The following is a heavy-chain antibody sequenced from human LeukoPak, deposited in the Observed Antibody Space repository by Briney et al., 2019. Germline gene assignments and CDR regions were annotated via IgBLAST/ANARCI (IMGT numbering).Heavy chain of an antibody. D-gene: IGHD2-21*01. CDR3: ARVIYYYYYMDV. Sequence: ASVKVSCKASGYTFTGYYMHWVRQAPGQGLEWMGWINPNSGGTNYAQKFQGRVTMTRDTSISTAYMELRSLRSDDTAVYYCARVIYYYYYMDVWGKGTTVTVSS. V-gene: IGHV1-2*02. CDR1: GYTFTGYY. J-gene: IGHJ6*03. CDR2: INPNSGGT.